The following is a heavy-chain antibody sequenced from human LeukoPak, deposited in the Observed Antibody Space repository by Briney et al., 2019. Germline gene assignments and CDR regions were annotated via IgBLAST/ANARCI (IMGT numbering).Heavy chain of an antibody. V-gene: IGHV3-21*01. CDR1: GFTFSSYS. CDR2: ISSSSSYI. J-gene: IGHJ4*02. Sequence: GGSLRLSCAASGFTFSSYSMNWVRQAPGKGLEWVSSISSSSSYIYYADSVKGRFTISRDNAKNSLYLQMNSLRAEDTAVYYCARDLVAGTLCFDYWGQGTLVTVSS. CDR3: ARDLVAGTLCFDY. D-gene: IGHD6-19*01.